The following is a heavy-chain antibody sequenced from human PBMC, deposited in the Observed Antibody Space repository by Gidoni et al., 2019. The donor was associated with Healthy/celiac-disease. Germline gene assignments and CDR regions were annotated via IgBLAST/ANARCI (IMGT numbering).Heavy chain of an antibody. CDR3: ARGHYDSPGFDP. CDR2: INPNSGGT. Sequence: QVQLVPSGAEVKKPGASVTVSCKASGYTFTGYYMPWVRQAPGQGLEWMGWINPNSGGTNYAQKFQGWVTMTRDTSISTAYMELSRLRSDDTAVYYCARGHYDSPGFDPWGQGTLVTVSS. CDR1: GYTFTGYY. J-gene: IGHJ5*02. D-gene: IGHD3-3*01. V-gene: IGHV1-2*04.